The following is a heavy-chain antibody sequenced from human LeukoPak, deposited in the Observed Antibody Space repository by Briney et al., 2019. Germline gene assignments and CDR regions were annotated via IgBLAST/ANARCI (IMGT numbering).Heavy chain of an antibody. J-gene: IGHJ4*02. D-gene: IGHD4-17*01. V-gene: IGHV3-23*01. CDR3: AKLARGESTDY. CDR1: GLTLSSYA. Sequence: GGSLRLSCAASGLTLSSYAVSWVRQSPGRGLEWVSGISGSDLRTYYPDSVKGRFTISRDDSKNTLYLHMNSLRAEDTAVYYCAKLARGESTDYWGQGTLVTISS. CDR2: ISGSDLRT.